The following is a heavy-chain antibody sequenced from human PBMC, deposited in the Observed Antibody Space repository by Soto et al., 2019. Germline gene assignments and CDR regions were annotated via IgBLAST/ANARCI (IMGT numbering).Heavy chain of an antibody. J-gene: IGHJ6*02. Sequence: SETPSLTFAVYCGSFRGYYWGWIRQPPGKGLGGIGEINHSGSTNYNPSLKSRVTISVDTSKNQFSLKLSSVTAADTAVYYCARGRGYSNYPGGYYYYYGMDVWGQGTTVTVSS. CDR3: ARGRGYSNYPGGYYYYYGMDV. CDR1: CGSFRGYY. CDR2: INHSGST. V-gene: IGHV4-34*01. D-gene: IGHD4-4*01.